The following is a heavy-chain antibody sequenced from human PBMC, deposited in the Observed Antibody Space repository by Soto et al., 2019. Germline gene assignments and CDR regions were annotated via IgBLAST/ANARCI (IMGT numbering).Heavy chain of an antibody. CDR3: ARDLRNIVGADYYYYYYGMDV. CDR1: GYTFTSYG. CDR2: ISAYNGNT. D-gene: IGHD1-26*01. V-gene: IGHV1-18*01. Sequence: GASVKVSCKASGYTFTSYGISWVRRAPGQGLEWMGWISAYNGNTNYAQKLQGRVTMTTDTSTSTAYMELRSLRSDDTAVYYCARDLRNIVGADYYYYYYGMDVWGQGTTVTVSS. J-gene: IGHJ6*02.